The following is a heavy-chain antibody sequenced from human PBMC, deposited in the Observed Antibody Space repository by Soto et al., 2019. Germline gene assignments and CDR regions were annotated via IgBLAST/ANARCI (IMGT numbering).Heavy chain of an antibody. CDR1: GFTFSSYG. D-gene: IGHD3-10*01. CDR3: ARQFGELPQDYYYYMDV. V-gene: IGHV3-33*01. Sequence: GGSLRLSCAASGFTFSSYGMHWVRQAPGKGLEWVAVIWYDGSNKYYADSVKGRFTISRDNSKNTLYLQMNSLRAEDTAVYYCARQFGELPQDYYYYMDVWGKGTTVTVSS. CDR2: IWYDGSNK. J-gene: IGHJ6*03.